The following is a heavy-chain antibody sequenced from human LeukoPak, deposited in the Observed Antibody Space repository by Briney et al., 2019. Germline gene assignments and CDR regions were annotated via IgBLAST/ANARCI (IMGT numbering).Heavy chain of an antibody. CDR2: IEQDGSEK. CDR3: ARGYSYVYY. V-gene: IGHV3-7*03. Sequence: GGSLRLSCAASGFTFYSYWMSWVRQAPGKGLEWVANIEQDGSEKYYVDSVKGRFTISRDNAKNSLYLQMNRLRAEDTAVYYCARGYSYVYYWGQGTLVTVSS. J-gene: IGHJ4*02. D-gene: IGHD5-18*01. CDR1: GFTFYSYW.